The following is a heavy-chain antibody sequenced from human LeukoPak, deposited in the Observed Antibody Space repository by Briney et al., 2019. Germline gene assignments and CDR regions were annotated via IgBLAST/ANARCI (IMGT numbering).Heavy chain of an antibody. CDR3: ARNRVGGYSPHQDAFDI. Sequence: GGSLRLSCAASGFSLDDYGMTWVRQAPGKGLEWVSGIDWNGAITGYADSVKGRFTFSRDNAKNSLYLQMNSLRAEDTALYYCARNRVGGYSPHQDAFDIWGQGTMVTVSS. CDR1: GFSLDDYG. V-gene: IGHV3-20*04. CDR2: IDWNGAIT. J-gene: IGHJ3*02. D-gene: IGHD3-22*01.